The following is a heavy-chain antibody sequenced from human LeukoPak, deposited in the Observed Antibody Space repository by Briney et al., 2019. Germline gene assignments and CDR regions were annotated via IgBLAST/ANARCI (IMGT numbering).Heavy chain of an antibody. V-gene: IGHV3-49*04. J-gene: IGHJ4*02. Sequence: GGSLRLSCTASGFTFGDYAMSWVRQAPGKGLEWVGFIRSKAYGGTTEYAASVKGRFTISRDDSKSIAYLQMNSLKTEDTAVYYCTRIVDTAMVRYFDYWGQGTLVTVSS. CDR1: GFTFGDYA. D-gene: IGHD5-18*01. CDR2: IRSKAYGGTT. CDR3: TRIVDTAMVRYFDY.